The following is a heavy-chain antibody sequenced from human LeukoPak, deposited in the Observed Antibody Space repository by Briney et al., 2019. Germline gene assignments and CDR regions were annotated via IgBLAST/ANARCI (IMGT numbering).Heavy chain of an antibody. CDR1: GYTFTSYV. CDR3: ARDYGSGSYYGMDV. D-gene: IGHD3-10*01. V-gene: IGHV1-18*01. CDR2: ISAYNGNT. Sequence: ASVKVSCKASGYTFTSYVISWVRQAPGQGLEWMGWISAYNGNTNYAQKLQGRVTMTTDTSTSTAYMELRSLRSDDTAVYYCARDYGSGSYYGMDVWGQGTTVTVSS. J-gene: IGHJ6*02.